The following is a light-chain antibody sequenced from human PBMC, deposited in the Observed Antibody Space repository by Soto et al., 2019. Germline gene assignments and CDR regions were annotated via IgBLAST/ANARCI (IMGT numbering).Light chain of an antibody. CDR1: QSVRSSY. Sequence: EIVLTQSPGTLSLSPGGRATLSCRASQSVRSSYLAWYQQRPGQAPRLLIFGAFYRATGIPDRFSGSGSGTDFTLTNSRLEPEDIAVYYCQHYGIPLTVGGGTKVEIK. V-gene: IGKV3-20*01. CDR3: QHYGIPLT. J-gene: IGKJ4*02. CDR2: GAF.